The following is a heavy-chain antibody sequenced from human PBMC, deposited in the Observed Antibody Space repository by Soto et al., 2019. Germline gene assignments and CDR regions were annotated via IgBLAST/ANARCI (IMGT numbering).Heavy chain of an antibody. CDR3: ARRYCSGGSCYGVPTPQDYYYYYMDV. D-gene: IGHD2-15*01. J-gene: IGHJ6*03. CDR2: IWYDGSNK. Sequence: SLRLSCAASGFTFSSYGMHWVRQAPGKGLEWVAVIWYDGSNKYYADSVKGRFTISRDNSKNTLYLQMNSLRAEDTAVYYCARRYCSGGSCYGVPTPQDYYYYYMDVWGKGTTVTVSS. CDR1: GFTFSSYG. V-gene: IGHV3-33*01.